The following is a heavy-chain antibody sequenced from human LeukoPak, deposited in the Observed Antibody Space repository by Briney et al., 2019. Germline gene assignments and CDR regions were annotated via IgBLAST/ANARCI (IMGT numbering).Heavy chain of an antibody. CDR2: ISYDGSKK. CDR3: ARDSARRDGYNFDY. Sequence: GRSLRLSCAASGFTFSTYAMHWVRQAPGKGLEWVALISYDGSKKHFADSVKGRFTISRDNPKNTLYLQMNSLRGEDTAVYYCARDSARRDGYNFDYWGQGTLVTVSS. J-gene: IGHJ4*02. CDR1: GFTFSTYA. D-gene: IGHD5-24*01. V-gene: IGHV3-30*04.